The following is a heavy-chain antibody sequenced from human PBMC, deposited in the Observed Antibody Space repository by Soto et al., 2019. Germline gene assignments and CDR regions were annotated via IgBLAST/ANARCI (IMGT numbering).Heavy chain of an antibody. CDR3: ASLEYRPNMFDP. CDR2: IYYRGST. CDR1: GCPTSSSPYS. J-gene: IGHJ5*02. V-gene: IGHV4-39*01. Sequence: SETLPFTCPASGCPTSSSPYSWGWIRQPPGKGLEWIWSIYYRGSTYYTPSLRSRVTMSVDTSKNQFSLKLSSVTAADTAVYYCASLEYRPNMFDPWGQETLVIVSS. D-gene: IGHD1-1*01.